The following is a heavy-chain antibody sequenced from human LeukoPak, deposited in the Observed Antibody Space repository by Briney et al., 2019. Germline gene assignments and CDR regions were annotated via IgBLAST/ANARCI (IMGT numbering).Heavy chain of an antibody. V-gene: IGHV4-59*01. D-gene: IGHD3-22*01. CDR3: ARGRRDSSGYSQHFDY. J-gene: IGHJ4*02. Sequence: SETLSLTCTVSGGSLSSYYWSWVRQPPGKGLEWIGYIHYTGSTNYNPSHKSRVTISVDTSKNQFSLKLSAVTAADTAVYYCARGRRDSSGYSQHFDYWGQGTLVTVSS. CDR2: IHYTGST. CDR1: GGSLSSYY.